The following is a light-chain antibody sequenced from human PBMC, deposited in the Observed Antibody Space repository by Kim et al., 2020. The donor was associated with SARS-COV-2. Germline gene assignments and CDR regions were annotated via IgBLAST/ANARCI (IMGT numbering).Light chain of an antibody. CDR2: EVN. CDR1: SSDVGDYDY. CDR3: SSYAGSNVL. Sequence: QSALTQPPSASGSPGHSVTISCTGSSSDVGDYDYVSWYQHHSGKAPKLLIYEVNKRPSGVPDRFSGSKSGNTASLTVSGLQAEDEADYYCSSYAGSNVLFGGGTKLTVL. J-gene: IGLJ2*01. V-gene: IGLV2-8*01.